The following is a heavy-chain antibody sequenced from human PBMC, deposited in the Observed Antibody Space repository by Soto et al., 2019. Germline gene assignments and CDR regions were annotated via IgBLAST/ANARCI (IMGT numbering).Heavy chain of an antibody. CDR2: IVVASGRT. J-gene: IGHJ6*02. V-gene: IGHV1-58*02. Sequence: SVMVSCKASGFDFGSFGIQFLRQTRGRGLEWIGWIVVASGRTNYARQFQGRVAFSRDMSSTTAYMDLYDLKSDDTAVYFCSADHPHTAIGWPVWGQGTTVTVSS. CDR1: GFDFGSFG. CDR3: SADHPHTAIGWPV.